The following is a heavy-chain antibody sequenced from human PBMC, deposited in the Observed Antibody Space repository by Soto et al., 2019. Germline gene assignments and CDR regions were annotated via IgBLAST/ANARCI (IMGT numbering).Heavy chain of an antibody. CDR3: ARGPYCGGDCYGRAHYYYGMDV. J-gene: IGHJ6*02. V-gene: IGHV3-48*03. D-gene: IGHD2-21*02. CDR1: GFTFSSYE. Sequence: GGSLRLSCAASGFTFSSYEMNWVRQARGKWLEWVSYISSSGSTIYYADSVKGRFTISRDNAKNSLYLQMNSLRAEDTAVYYCARGPYCGGDCYGRAHYYYGMDVWGQGTTVTVSS. CDR2: ISSSGSTI.